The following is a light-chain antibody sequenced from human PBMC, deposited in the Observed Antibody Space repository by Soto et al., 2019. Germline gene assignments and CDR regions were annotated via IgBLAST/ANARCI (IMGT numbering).Light chain of an antibody. Sequence: QSVLTQPASVSGSPGQSITISCSGTSSDIGSYNHVSWYQQHPGKAPNLLIYDVRNRPSGVSDRFSGSKSGSTASLTISGLQAEDEADYYCCSYTAFSTYVFGTGTKVTVL. CDR3: CSYTAFSTYV. CDR2: DVR. CDR1: SSDIGSYNH. J-gene: IGLJ1*01. V-gene: IGLV2-14*03.